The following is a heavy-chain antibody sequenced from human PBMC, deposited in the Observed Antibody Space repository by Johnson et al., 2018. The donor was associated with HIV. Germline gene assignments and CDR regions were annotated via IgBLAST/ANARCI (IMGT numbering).Heavy chain of an antibody. CDR1: GFTFSSYG. J-gene: IGHJ3*02. Sequence: QMQLVESGGGVVQPGRSLRLSCAASGFTFSSYGMHWVRQAPGKGLEWVAVISYDGSNKFYADSVKGRFTISRDNSKNTLYLQMNSLRAEDTAVYYCARGGSSTSLDAFDIWGQGTMVTVSS. CDR3: ARGGSSTSLDAFDI. D-gene: IGHD2-2*01. CDR2: ISYDGSNK. V-gene: IGHV3-30*03.